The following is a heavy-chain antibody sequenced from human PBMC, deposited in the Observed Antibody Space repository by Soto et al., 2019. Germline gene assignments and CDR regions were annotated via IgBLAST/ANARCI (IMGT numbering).Heavy chain of an antibody. CDR2: VYYSGIN. D-gene: IGHD3-10*01. J-gene: IGHJ4*02. V-gene: IGHV4-39*01. CDR3: ARNEASYYKDHFDY. Sequence: ETLCRTGPVSGGSVSSSAYYWGWIRQPPGKGLEWIGSVYYSGINYYNPSLKSRVTISVDTLKNQFSLRLRSMTAADTAIYYCARNEASYYKDHFDYWGQGTLVTVYS. CDR1: GGSVSSSAYY.